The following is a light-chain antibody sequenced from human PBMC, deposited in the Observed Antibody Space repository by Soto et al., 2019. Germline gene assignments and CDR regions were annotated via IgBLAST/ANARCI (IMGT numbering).Light chain of an antibody. CDR3: QQYSIFSLT. J-gene: IGKJ4*01. Sequence: DIQMTQSPSPVSAPVGDRVTIPGRPSKGISSWLAWYQKKPGKAPKLLIQKASSLESGVPSRFSGSGSGTEFTLAISSLQPDDFATYYCQQYSIFSLTFGGGTKVEIK. CDR2: KAS. CDR1: KGISSW. V-gene: IGKV1-5*03.